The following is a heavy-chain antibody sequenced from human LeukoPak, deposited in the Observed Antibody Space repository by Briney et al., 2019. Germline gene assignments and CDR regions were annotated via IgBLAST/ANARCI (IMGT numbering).Heavy chain of an antibody. D-gene: IGHD5-24*01. Sequence: GGSLRLSCAASGFTFSSYGMHWVRQAPGKGLEWVAVIWYDGSNKYYADSVKGRFTISRDNSKNTLYLQMNSLRAEDTAVYYCARGSVEMATIPDYWGQGTLVTVSS. J-gene: IGHJ4*02. CDR3: ARGSVEMATIPDY. CDR2: IWYDGSNK. V-gene: IGHV3-33*01. CDR1: GFTFSSYG.